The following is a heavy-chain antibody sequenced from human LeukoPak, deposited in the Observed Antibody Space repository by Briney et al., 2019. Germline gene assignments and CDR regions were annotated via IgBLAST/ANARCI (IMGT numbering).Heavy chain of an antibody. CDR3: ARVYFDWLLGAFDI. D-gene: IGHD3-9*01. V-gene: IGHV3-7*01. CDR1: GFTFSSYW. J-gene: IGHJ3*02. CDR2: IKQDGSEK. Sequence: GGSLRLSCAASGFTFSSYWMSWVRQAPGKGLEWVANIKQDGSEKYYVDSVKGRFTISRDNAKNSLYLQMNSLRAEDTAVYYCARVYFDWLLGAFDIWGQGTMVTVSS.